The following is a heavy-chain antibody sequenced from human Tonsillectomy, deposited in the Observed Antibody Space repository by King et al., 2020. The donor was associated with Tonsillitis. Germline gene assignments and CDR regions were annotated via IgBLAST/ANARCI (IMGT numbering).Heavy chain of an antibody. Sequence: QLQESGPGLVKPSENLSLTCTVSGGSISSSSYYWGWIRQPPGKGLEWIGSIYYSGSTYYNPSLKSRVTISVDTSKNPFSLKMSSVTAADTAVYYCARHDQWFGEATFDYWGQGTLVTVSS. D-gene: IGHD3-10*01. CDR3: ARHDQWFGEATFDY. CDR1: GGSISSSSYY. CDR2: IYYSGST. J-gene: IGHJ4*02. V-gene: IGHV4-39*01.